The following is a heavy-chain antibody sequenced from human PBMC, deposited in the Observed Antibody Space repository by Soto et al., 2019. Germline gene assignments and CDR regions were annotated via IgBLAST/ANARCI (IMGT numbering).Heavy chain of an antibody. J-gene: IGHJ6*03. CDR3: VRGGMDYGDYGRYYYYYYMDV. D-gene: IGHD4-17*01. Sequence: SETLSLTWAVSSGSISSSNWLSWVRQPPGKGLEWIGEIYHSGSTNYNPSLKSRVTISVDKSKNQFSLKLSSVTAADTAVYYCVRGGMDYGDYGRYYYYYYMDVWGKGTTVTVSS. CDR1: SGSISSSNW. CDR2: IYHSGST. V-gene: IGHV4-4*02.